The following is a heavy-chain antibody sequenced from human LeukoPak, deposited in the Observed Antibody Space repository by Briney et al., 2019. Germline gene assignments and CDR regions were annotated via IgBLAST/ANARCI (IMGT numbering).Heavy chain of an antibody. CDR2: INHSGST. CDR1: GGSFSGYY. D-gene: IGHD6-13*01. J-gene: IGHJ4*02. Sequence: SETLSLTCAVYGGSFSGYYWSWIRQPPGKGLEWIGEINHSGSTNYNPSLKSRVTISVDTSKNQFSLKLSSVTAADTAVYYCARHVFYSSSPFDYWGQGTLVTVSS. CDR3: ARHVFYSSSPFDY. V-gene: IGHV4-34*01.